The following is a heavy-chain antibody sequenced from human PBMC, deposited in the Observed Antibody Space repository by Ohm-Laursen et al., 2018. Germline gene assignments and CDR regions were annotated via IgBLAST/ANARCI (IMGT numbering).Heavy chain of an antibody. D-gene: IGHD1-14*01. J-gene: IGHJ3*02. CDR2: INQDGSEK. V-gene: IGHV3-7*01. Sequence: SLRLSCAASGFTFSTYWMNWFRQAPGKGLESVASINQDGSEKYFVDSVRGRFTISRDNAKNSLYLQMNSLRVEDTAVYYCTRDGPLGRRAFDIWGQGTLVTVSS. CDR1: GFTFSTYW. CDR3: TRDGPLGRRAFDI.